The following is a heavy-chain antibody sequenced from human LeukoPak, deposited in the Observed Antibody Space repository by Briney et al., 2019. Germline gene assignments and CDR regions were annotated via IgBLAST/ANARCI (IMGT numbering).Heavy chain of an antibody. CDR1: GFTFDDYG. Sequence: GGSLRLSCVASGFTFDDYGMIWVRNAPGKGLEWVSGINWNGGSTGYADFVKGRFTISRDNSKNTLYLQMNSLRAEDTAVYYCAKGIVWVSHFDAFDTWGQGTMVTVSS. D-gene: IGHD2-15*01. V-gene: IGHV3-20*04. CDR3: AKGIVWVSHFDAFDT. J-gene: IGHJ3*02. CDR2: INWNGGST.